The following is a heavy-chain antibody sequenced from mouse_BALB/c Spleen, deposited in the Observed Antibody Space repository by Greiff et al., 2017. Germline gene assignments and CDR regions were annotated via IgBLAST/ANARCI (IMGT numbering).Heavy chain of an antibody. J-gene: IGHJ4*01. CDR3: ARLGGVRGPMDY. D-gene: IGHD2-14*01. V-gene: IGHV5-17*02. CDR2: ISSGSSTI. CDR1: GFTFSSFG. Sequence: EVNVVESGGGLVQPGGSRKLSCAASGFTFSSFGMHWVRQAPEKGLEWVAYISSGSSTIYYADTVKGRFTISRDNPKNTLFLQMTSLRSEDTAMYYCARLGGVRGPMDYWGQGTSVTVSS.